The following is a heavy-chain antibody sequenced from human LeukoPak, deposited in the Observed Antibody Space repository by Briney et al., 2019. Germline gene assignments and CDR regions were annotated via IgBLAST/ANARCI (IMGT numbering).Heavy chain of an antibody. Sequence: SGGSLRLSCAASGFTFSSYSMNWVRQAPGKGLVWDSSISSSSSYIYYADSVKGRFTISRDNAKNSLYLQMNSLRAEDTAVYYCARQSITMTQYYFDYWGQGTLVTVSS. CDR3: ARQSITMTQYYFDY. CDR2: ISSSSSYI. CDR1: GFTFSSYS. V-gene: IGHV3-21*01. D-gene: IGHD3-22*01. J-gene: IGHJ4*02.